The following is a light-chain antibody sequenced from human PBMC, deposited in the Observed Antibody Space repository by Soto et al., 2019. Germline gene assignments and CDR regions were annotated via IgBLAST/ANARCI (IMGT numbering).Light chain of an antibody. CDR1: LSVSSSY. Sequence: EMVMTQSPATLSVSPGERATLSCRASLSVSSSYLAWYQQKPGQAPRLLIYGASTRATGIPARFSGSGSGTEFTLTISSLQSEDFAVYYCQQYNNWPQTFGQGTKLEIK. V-gene: IGKV3-15*01. J-gene: IGKJ2*01. CDR2: GAS. CDR3: QQYNNWPQT.